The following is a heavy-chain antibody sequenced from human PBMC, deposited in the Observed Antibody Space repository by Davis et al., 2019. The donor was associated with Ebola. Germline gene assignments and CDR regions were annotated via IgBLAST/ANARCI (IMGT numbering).Heavy chain of an antibody. CDR3: ARDFWSGNHDDY. D-gene: IGHD3-3*01. V-gene: IGHV3-23*01. J-gene: IGHJ4*02. CDR1: GFTFSSYS. Sequence: GESLKISCAASGFTFSSYSMNWVRQAPGKGLEWVAAISGSGGSTYYTDSVKGRFTISRDNSKNTLYLQIKSLRADDTAVYYCARDFWSGNHDDYWGQGTLVTVSS. CDR2: ISGSGGST.